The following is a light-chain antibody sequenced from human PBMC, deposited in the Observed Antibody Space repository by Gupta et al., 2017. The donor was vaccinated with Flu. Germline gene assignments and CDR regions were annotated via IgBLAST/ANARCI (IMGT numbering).Light chain of an antibody. CDR2: GSR. V-gene: IGLV3-21*02. CDR1: DIESKS. CDR3: HVWDYSTNNQV. Sequence: GQTAVLSGGGNDIESKSVHWYQQKPGQAPVLVVFGSRGRPSGIPEGFSASESATPATLTLKSVEAGDEADYFCHVWDYSTNNQVFGPGTKVTVL. J-gene: IGLJ1*01.